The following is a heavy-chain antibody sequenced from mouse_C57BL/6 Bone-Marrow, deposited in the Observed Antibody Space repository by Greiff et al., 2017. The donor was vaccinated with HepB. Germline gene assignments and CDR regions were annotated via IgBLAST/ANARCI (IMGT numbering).Heavy chain of an antibody. Sequence: LQGVESGPGLVQPSQSLSITCTVSGFSLTSYGVHWVRQSPGKGLEWLGVIWSGGSTDYNAAFISRLSISKDNSKSQVFFKMNSLQADDTAIYYGARNTVHYYCSSTGWYFDVWGTGTTVTVSS. CDR2: IWSGGST. CDR1: GFSLTSYG. CDR3: ARNTVHYYCSSTGWYFDV. D-gene: IGHD1-1*01. J-gene: IGHJ1*03. V-gene: IGHV2-2*01.